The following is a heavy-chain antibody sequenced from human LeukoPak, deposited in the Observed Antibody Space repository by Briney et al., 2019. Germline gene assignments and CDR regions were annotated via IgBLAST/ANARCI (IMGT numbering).Heavy chain of an antibody. J-gene: IGHJ4*02. CDR2: ISYDGSNK. CDR3: VKEGYTTPFVTALDF. D-gene: IGHD2-21*02. V-gene: IGHV3-30*18. Sequence: GRSLRLSCAASGFTFSSYGMHWVRQAPGKGLEWVAVISYDGSNKYYADSVKGRFTISRDNSKNTLYLQMNSLRVEDTAIYYCVKEGYTTPFVTALDFWGQGTLVTVSS. CDR1: GFTFSSYG.